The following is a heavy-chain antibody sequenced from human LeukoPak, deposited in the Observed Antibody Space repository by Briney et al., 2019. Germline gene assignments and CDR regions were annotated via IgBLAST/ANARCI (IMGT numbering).Heavy chain of an antibody. J-gene: IGHJ4*02. D-gene: IGHD3-3*01. V-gene: IGHV3-21*01. Sequence: GGSLRLSCAASGFTFSSYSMNWVRQAPGKGLEWVSSISSSSSYIYYADSVKGRFTISRDNAKNSLYLQMNSLRAEDTAVYYCARGMEHYDFWSGYYFGYWGQGTLVTVSS. CDR2: ISSSSSYI. CDR3: ARGMEHYDFWSGYYFGY. CDR1: GFTFSSYS.